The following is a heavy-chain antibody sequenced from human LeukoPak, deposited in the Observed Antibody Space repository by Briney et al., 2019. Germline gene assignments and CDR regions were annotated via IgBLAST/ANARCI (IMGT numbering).Heavy chain of an antibody. CDR1: DDSITIYY. CDR3: ARLVDGYCSR. V-gene: IGHV4-59*01. D-gene: IGHD2-2*03. CDR2: IYYSGST. J-gene: IGHJ4*02. Sequence: SETLSLTCTVSDDSITIYYWSWIRQPPGKGLEWIGYIYYSGSTNYNPSLKSRATISVDTSKNQFSLKLSSVTAADTAVYYCARLVDGYCSRWGQGTLVTVSS.